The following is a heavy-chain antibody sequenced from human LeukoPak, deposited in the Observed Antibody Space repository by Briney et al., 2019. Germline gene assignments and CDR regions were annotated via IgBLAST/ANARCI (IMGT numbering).Heavy chain of an antibody. J-gene: IGHJ2*01. CDR1: GFTFSKYD. CDR3: ARGLTIAVAATRYFDL. Sequence: GGSLRLSCAASGFTFSKYDMHWVRQAPGKGLEWVAFIWSDGSNKYYADSVKGRFTISRDNSKNTLYLQMNSLRAEDTAVYYCARGLTIAVAATRYFDLWGRGTLVTVSS. CDR2: IWSDGSNK. V-gene: IGHV3-30*02. D-gene: IGHD6-19*01.